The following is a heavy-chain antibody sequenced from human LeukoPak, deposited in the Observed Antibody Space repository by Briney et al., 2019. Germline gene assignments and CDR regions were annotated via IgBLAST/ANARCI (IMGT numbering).Heavy chain of an antibody. CDR2: IIPIFGTA. CDR1: GGTFSSYA. V-gene: IGHV1-69*13. D-gene: IGHD3-16*01. J-gene: IGHJ4*02. Sequence: APVKVSCKASGGTFSSYAISWVRQAPGQGLEWMGGIIPIFGTANYAQKFQGRVTITADESTSTAYMELSSLRTEDTAVYYCAKGGLWGNPFDYWGQGTLVTVSS. CDR3: AKGGLWGNPFDY.